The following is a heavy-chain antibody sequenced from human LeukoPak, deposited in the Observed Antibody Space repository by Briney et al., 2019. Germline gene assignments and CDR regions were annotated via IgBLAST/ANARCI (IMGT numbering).Heavy chain of an antibody. Sequence: SETLSLTCTVSGGSISSYYWSWIRQPPGKGLEWIGYIYYSGSTNYNPSLKSRVTISADTSKNQFSLKPSSVTAADTAVYYCARATTVISRFHSTPYYYGMDVWGQGTTVTVSS. CDR2: IYYSGST. J-gene: IGHJ6*02. D-gene: IGHD4-17*01. CDR3: ARATTVISRFHSTPYYYGMDV. CDR1: GGSISSYY. V-gene: IGHV4-59*01.